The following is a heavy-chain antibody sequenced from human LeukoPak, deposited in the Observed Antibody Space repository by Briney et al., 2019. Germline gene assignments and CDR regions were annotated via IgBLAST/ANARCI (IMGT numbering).Heavy chain of an antibody. D-gene: IGHD3-10*01. CDR3: ARSSITMVRGVIKNAFDI. V-gene: IGHV3-48*04. CDR1: GFTFSSYS. J-gene: IGHJ3*02. Sequence: PGGSLRLSCTASGFTFSSYSMNWVRQAPGKGLEWVSYISSSSSTIYYADSVKGRFTISRDNAKNSLYLQMNSLRAEDTAVYYCARSSITMVRGVIKNAFDIWGQGTMVTVSS. CDR2: ISSSSSTI.